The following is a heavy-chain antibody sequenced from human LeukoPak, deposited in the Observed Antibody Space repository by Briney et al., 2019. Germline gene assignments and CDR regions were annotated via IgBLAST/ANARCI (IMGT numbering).Heavy chain of an antibody. D-gene: IGHD3-10*01. CDR2: ISGSGGST. Sequence: GGSLRLSCAASGFTFSSYAMSWVRQAPGKGLEWVSAISGSGGSTYYADSVKGRFTISRDNPKNTLYLQMNSLRAEDTAVYYCARVFMVRGVIGYFDYWGQGTLVTVSP. CDR1: GFTFSSYA. CDR3: ARVFMVRGVIGYFDY. J-gene: IGHJ4*02. V-gene: IGHV3-23*01.